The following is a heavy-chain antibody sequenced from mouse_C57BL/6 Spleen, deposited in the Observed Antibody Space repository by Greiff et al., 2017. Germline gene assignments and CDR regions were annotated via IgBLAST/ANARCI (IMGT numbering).Heavy chain of an antibody. D-gene: IGHD2-5*01. CDR3: AREDYSNSHYFDY. V-gene: IGHV1-69*01. CDR1: GYTFTSYW. J-gene: IGHJ2*01. Sequence: VQLQQPGAELVMPGASVKLSCKASGYTFTSYWMHWVKQRPGQGLEWIGEIDPSDSYTNYNQKFKGKSTLTVDKSSSTAYMQLSSLTSEDSAVYYCAREDYSNSHYFDYWGQGTTLTVSS. CDR2: IDPSDSYT.